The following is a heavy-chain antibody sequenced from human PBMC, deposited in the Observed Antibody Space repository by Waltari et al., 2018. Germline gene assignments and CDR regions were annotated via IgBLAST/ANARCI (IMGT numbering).Heavy chain of an antibody. CDR3: GRLEGQLVEY. CDR2: IHHSGIT. J-gene: IGHJ4*02. D-gene: IGHD6-6*01. CDR1: GYSISSGFY. V-gene: IGHV4-38-2*01. Sequence: QVHLQESGPGLVKPSETLSLTCVVSGYSISSGFYWGLIRQPPGKGLEWIASIHHSGITHYNPSLQSRVIISVDTSKNQFSLKLNSGTATDTAVYYCGRLEGQLVEYWGQGTLVTVSS.